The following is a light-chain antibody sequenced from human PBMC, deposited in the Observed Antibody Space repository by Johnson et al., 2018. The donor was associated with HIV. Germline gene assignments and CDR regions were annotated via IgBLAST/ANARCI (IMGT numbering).Light chain of an antibody. CDR3: GIWDSSLSAGYV. CDR1: VSNIESYF. CDR2: EDN. Sequence: QSVLTQPPSVSAAPGQTVNISCSGNVSNIESYFVSWYQQLPGAAPTLLIYEDNKRPSGIPARFSGSKSGATATLGITGLQPGDEADYYCGIWDSSLSAGYVFGTGTKVTVL. V-gene: IGLV1-51*02. J-gene: IGLJ1*01.